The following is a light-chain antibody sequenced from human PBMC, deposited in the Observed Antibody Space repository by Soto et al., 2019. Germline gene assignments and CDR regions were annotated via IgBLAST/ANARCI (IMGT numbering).Light chain of an antibody. CDR2: AAS. CDR1: QAISNY. V-gene: IGKV1-27*01. J-gene: IGKJ4*01. CDR3: QKFNAVPT. Sequence: DIQMTQSPSSLSASVGDRVTITCRASQAISNYLAWYQQKPGKVPTLLISAASTLQSGVPSRFRRSGSGTDFTLTISSLQPEDVATYCWQKFNAVPTFGGGTKVEI.